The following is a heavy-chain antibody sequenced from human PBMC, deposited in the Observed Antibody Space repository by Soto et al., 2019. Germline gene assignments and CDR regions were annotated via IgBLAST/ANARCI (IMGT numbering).Heavy chain of an antibody. CDR3: ARRLTANSGYDSLDFDY. Sequence: SETLSLTCTVSGGSISSRSSYWSWIRQPPGKGLEWIGKINHSGSTYYSPSLKSRVTISVDTSKNQFSLKLSSVTAADTAVYYCARRLTANSGYDSLDFDYWGQGTLVTVSS. J-gene: IGHJ4*02. V-gene: IGHV4-39*07. CDR2: INHSGST. D-gene: IGHD5-12*01. CDR1: GGSISSRSSY.